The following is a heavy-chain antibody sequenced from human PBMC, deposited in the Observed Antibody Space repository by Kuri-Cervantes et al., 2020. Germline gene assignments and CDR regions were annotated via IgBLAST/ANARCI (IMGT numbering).Heavy chain of an antibody. CDR2: INQGGTGK. Sequence: GESLKISCVASGFTFNHYWMTWVRQAPGKRLEWVANINQGGTGKFYVDSLKGRFSISRDNAKNEVYLQMDSLGVDDTAMYYCARSGGYGWDAWGQGARVTVSS. J-gene: IGHJ5*02. CDR3: ARSGGYGWDA. D-gene: IGHD2-8*02. V-gene: IGHV3-7*01. CDR1: GFTFNHYW.